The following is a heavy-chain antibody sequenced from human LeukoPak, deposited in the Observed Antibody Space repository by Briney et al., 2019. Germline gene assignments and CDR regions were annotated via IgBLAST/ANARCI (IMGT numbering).Heavy chain of an antibody. CDR3: AKGGDGYNYGSYFDY. D-gene: IGHD5-24*01. J-gene: IGHJ4*02. Sequence: GGSPRLSCAASGFTFSNYAMTWVRQAPGKGLEWVSTISDSGGGTYYADSVRGRFIISRDNSKNALFLQMNSLGAEDTAKYYCAKGGDGYNYGSYFDYWGQGTLVTVSS. CDR2: ISDSGGGT. V-gene: IGHV3-23*01. CDR1: GFTFSNYA.